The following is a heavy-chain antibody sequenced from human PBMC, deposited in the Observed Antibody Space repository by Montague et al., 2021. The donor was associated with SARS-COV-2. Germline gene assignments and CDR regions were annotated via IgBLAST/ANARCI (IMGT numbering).Heavy chain of an antibody. CDR2: IYYSGST. CDR3: ARHCRRCLRHGCCFDS. Sequence: SETLSLTCTVSGGSMSSYYWSWIRQPPGKGLEWIWYIYYSGSTNYNPSLKSRVTISVVTSKNQFSLKLSSVTAADTAAYYCARHCRRCLRHGCCFDSWGQGTLVTVSS. J-gene: IGHJ5*01. CDR1: GGSMSSYY. V-gene: IGHV4-59*08. D-gene: IGHD5-24*01.